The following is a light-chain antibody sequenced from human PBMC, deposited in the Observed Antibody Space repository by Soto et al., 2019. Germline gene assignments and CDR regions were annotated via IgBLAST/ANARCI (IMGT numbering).Light chain of an antibody. CDR2: DAS. Sequence: EIVLTQTTATLSLCPAERATLSCRASQSVSSYLLWYQQKPGQAPRLLIYDASHRATGIPVRFSGSGSESDFTLTISSLEPEDFAVYYCQQRSYPITFGQGTRPEIK. CDR1: QSVSSY. J-gene: IGKJ5*01. CDR3: QQRSYPIT. V-gene: IGKV3-11*01.